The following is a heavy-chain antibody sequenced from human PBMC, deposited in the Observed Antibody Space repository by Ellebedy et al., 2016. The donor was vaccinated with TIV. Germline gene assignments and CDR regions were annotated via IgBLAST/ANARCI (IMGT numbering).Heavy chain of an antibody. CDR2: INTDSGGT. CDR3: GKVRRGRSGLDV. J-gene: IGHJ6*02. D-gene: IGHD6-25*01. CDR1: AYTFTAYY. Sequence: ASVKVFCKASAYTFTAYYMNWVRQAPGQGLEWMGWINTDSGGTIFAQKFQGRVTVTRDTSVKTAYMELSRLESDDTAVYYCGKVRRGRSGLDVWGQGTTVTVS. V-gene: IGHV1-2*02.